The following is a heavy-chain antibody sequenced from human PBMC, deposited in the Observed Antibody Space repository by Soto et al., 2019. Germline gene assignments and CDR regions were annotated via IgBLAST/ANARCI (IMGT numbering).Heavy chain of an antibody. V-gene: IGHV1-69*13. Sequence: ASVKVSCKASGGTFSSYAISWVRQAPGQGLEWMGGIIPIFGTANYAQKFQGRVTITADESTSTAYMELSSLRSEDTAVYYCAREYYDFWSGNYYYYGMDVWGQGTTVTVSS. CDR2: IIPIFGTA. D-gene: IGHD3-3*01. J-gene: IGHJ6*02. CDR1: GGTFSSYA. CDR3: AREYYDFWSGNYYYYGMDV.